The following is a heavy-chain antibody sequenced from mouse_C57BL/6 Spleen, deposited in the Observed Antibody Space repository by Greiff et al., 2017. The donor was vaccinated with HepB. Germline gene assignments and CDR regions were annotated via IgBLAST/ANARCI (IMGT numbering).Heavy chain of an antibody. Sequence: QVHVKQPGTELVKPGASVKLSCKASGYTFTSYWMHWVKQRPGQGLEWIGNINPSNGGTNYNEKFKSKATLTVDKSSSTAYMQLSSLTSEDSAVYYCALGLRRGDYFDYWGQGTTLTVSS. D-gene: IGHD2-4*01. CDR3: ALGLRRGDYFDY. CDR2: INPSNGGT. CDR1: GYTFTSYW. V-gene: IGHV1-53*01. J-gene: IGHJ2*01.